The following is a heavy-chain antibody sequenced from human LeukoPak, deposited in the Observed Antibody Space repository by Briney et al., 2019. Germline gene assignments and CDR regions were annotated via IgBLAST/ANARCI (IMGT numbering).Heavy chain of an antibody. J-gene: IGHJ4*02. CDR2: ISGSGGST. V-gene: IGHV3-23*01. Sequence: PGGPLRLSCAASGFTFSSYAMSWVRQAPGKGLEWVSAISGSGGSTYYADSVKGRFTISRDNSKNTLYLQMNSLRAEDTAVYYWAKPLQYYYDSSGYLHWGQGTLVTVSS. CDR1: GFTFSSYA. CDR3: AKPLQYYYDSSGYLH. D-gene: IGHD3-22*01.